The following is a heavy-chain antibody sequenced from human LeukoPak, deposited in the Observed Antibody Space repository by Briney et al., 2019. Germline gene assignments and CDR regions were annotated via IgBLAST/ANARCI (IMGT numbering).Heavy chain of an antibody. D-gene: IGHD4-23*01. CDR2: IYYSGST. V-gene: IGHV4-59*01. Sequence: SETLTLTCTASGCTISSYYRSWIRQPPGKGLEWIGYIYYSGSTNCNPSVKSRVAMSVDTSKKQFSLKLSSLTAADTAVYYCARGGTAVIAPYAFDIWGQGTMVTVSS. J-gene: IGHJ3*02. CDR1: GCTISSYY. CDR3: ARGGTAVIAPYAFDI.